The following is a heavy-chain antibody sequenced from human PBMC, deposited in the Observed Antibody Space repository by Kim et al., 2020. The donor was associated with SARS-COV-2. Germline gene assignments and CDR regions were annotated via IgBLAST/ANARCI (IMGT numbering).Heavy chain of an antibody. CDR3: ARGREGYISSWYLDY. D-gene: IGHD6-13*01. V-gene: IGHV4-59*09. J-gene: IGHJ4*02. Sequence: PSPKGRVTNSVDTSKKQFSLKLSSVTAADTAVYYCARGREGYISSWYLDYWGQGTLVTVSS.